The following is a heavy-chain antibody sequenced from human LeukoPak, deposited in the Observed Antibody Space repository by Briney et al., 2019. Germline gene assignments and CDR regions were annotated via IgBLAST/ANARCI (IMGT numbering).Heavy chain of an antibody. CDR3: AKEGFSSDFSGYSYYFDD. D-gene: IGHD3-22*01. CDR1: GFTFRSYG. Sequence: GGSLRLSCAASGFTFRSYGMHWVRQAPGKGLEWVAYIQNDGSNEQYADSVKGRFTISRDNSKSTLYLQMNSLRAEDTAVYYCAKEGFSSDFSGYSYYFDDWGQGTLVTVSS. J-gene: IGHJ4*02. CDR2: IQNDGSNE. V-gene: IGHV3-30*02.